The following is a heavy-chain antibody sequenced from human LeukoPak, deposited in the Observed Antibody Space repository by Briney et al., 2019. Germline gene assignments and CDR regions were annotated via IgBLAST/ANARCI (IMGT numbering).Heavy chain of an antibody. V-gene: IGHV3-20*04. D-gene: IGHD3-22*01. Sequence: GGSLRLSCAASGFTFDDYGMSWVRQAPGKGLEWVSGINWNGGSTGYADSVKGRFTISRDNSKNTLYLQMNSLRAEDTATYYCAKDRPNYYESNGHYYRRDGDSWGQGTLVTVSS. CDR3: AKDRPNYYESNGHYYRRDGDS. CDR1: GFTFDDYG. CDR2: INWNGGST. J-gene: IGHJ5*01.